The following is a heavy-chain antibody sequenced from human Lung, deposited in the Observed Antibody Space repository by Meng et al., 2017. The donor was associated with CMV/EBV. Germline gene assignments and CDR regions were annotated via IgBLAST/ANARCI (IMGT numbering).Heavy chain of an antibody. J-gene: IGHJ4*02. V-gene: IGHV1-18*04. CDR1: FNNYG. Sequence: FNNYGLSWVRQAPGKGLEGVGGISADSGNTNDAQKIQDRVTMTTHTSSNTAYMELRSLRSDDTAIYYCARVVVHYYARGDNADYSDYWGQGTLVTVSS. D-gene: IGHD3-10*02. CDR2: ISADSGNT. CDR3: ARVVVHYYARGDNADYSDY.